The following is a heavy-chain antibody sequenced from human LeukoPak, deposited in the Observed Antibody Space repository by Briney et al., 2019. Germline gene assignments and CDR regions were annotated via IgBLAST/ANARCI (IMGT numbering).Heavy chain of an antibody. CDR2: IKQDGSEK. V-gene: IGHV3-7*01. CDR1: GFTFSNHW. CDR3: ATYDY. Sequence: GGSLRLSCAASGFTFSNHWMSWVRQAPGKGLEWVGNIKQDGSEKYYVDSVKGRFTISRDNAKNSLYLQMNSLRAEDTAVYYCATYDYWGQGTLVTVSS. J-gene: IGHJ4*02.